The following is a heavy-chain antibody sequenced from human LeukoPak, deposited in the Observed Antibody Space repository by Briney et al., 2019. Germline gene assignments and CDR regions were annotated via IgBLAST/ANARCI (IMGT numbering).Heavy chain of an antibody. J-gene: IGHJ4*02. CDR2: INPNSGGT. Sequence: ASLKVSCKASGYTFTGYYMHWVRQAPGRGLEWMGWINPNSGGTNYAQKFQGRVTMTRDTSISTAYMEMSRLRSDDTAVYYCARVIPRIITYYYDSSGSSGYLGYWGQGTLVTVSS. V-gene: IGHV1-2*02. D-gene: IGHD3-22*01. CDR3: ARVIPRIITYYYDSSGSSGYLGY. CDR1: GYTFTGYY.